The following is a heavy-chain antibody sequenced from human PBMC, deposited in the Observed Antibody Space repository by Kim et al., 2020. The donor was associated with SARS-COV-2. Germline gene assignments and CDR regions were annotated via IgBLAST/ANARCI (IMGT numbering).Heavy chain of an antibody. D-gene: IGHD2-2*02. Sequence: GGSLRLSCAASGFSFNNSPMHGVRQAPGKGLEWVTFISYDGSNEFYAESVKGRFTISRDNSKNTLYVQMNSLRAEDTAIYYCARDYCSSNSCYIDVWGQG. CDR1: GFSFNNSP. CDR3: ARDYCSSNSCYIDV. V-gene: IGHV3-30-3*01. J-gene: IGHJ3*01. CDR2: ISYDGSNE.